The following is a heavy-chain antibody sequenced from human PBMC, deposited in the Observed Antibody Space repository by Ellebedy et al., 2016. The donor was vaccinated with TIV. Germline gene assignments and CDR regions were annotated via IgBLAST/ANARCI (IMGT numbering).Heavy chain of an antibody. D-gene: IGHD6-19*01. CDR3: AMETSGWIDH. CDR2: IRWNSETT. J-gene: IGHJ4*02. Sequence: GGSLRLSXAASGFTFGGLAMYWVRQAPGKGLEWVSHIRWNSETTGYADSVKGRFTISRDNAKNSLYLEMNSLRVEDTGLYYCAMETSGWIDHWGQGTLVTVSS. V-gene: IGHV3-9*01. CDR1: GFTFGGLA.